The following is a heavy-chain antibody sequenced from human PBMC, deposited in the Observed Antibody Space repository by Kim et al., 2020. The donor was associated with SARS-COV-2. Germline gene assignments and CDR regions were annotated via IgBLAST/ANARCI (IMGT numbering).Heavy chain of an antibody. CDR2: INHSGST. CDR1: GGSFSGYY. J-gene: IGHJ4*02. CDR3: ARGGDGYNYDY. Sequence: SETLSLTCAVYGGSFSGYYWSWIRQPPGKGLEWIGEINHSGSTNYNASLKSRVTISVDTSKNQFSLKLSSVTAADTAVYYCARGGDGYNYDYWGQGTLVTVSS. V-gene: IGHV4-34*01. D-gene: IGHD5-12*01.